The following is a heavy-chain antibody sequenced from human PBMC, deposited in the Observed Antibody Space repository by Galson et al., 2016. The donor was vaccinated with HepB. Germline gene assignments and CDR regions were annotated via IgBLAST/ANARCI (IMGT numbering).Heavy chain of an antibody. CDR3: ARATPWRTPIVATMSVRHYYAMDV. Sequence: CAISGDSVSSNTAAWNWIRQSPSRGLEWLGRTYYRSAWSNDYAISVKSRITITSDTSKNQFSLQLKPVTPEDTAVYYCARATPWRTPIVATMSVRHYYAMDVWGQGTSVTVSS. CDR2: TYYRSAWSN. V-gene: IGHV6-1*01. D-gene: IGHD5-12*01. CDR1: GDSVSSNTAA. J-gene: IGHJ6*02.